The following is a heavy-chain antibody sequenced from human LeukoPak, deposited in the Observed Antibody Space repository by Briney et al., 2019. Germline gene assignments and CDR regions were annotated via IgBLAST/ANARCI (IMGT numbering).Heavy chain of an antibody. CDR2: ITGSGGGT. CDR1: GFTVSNNY. V-gene: IGHV3-23*01. D-gene: IGHD1-1*01. Sequence: AGGSLRLSCAASGFTVSNNYMSWVRQAPGKGLEWVSAITGSGGGTYYADSEKGRFTISRDNSKNTLYLQLNSLRAEDTAVYYCARGEGTGNGLKFWGLGTLVTVSS. J-gene: IGHJ4*02. CDR3: ARGEGTGNGLKF.